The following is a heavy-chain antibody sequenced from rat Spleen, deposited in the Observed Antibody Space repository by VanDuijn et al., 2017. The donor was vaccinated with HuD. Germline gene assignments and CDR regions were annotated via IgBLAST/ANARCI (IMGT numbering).Heavy chain of an antibody. Sequence: EVQLVESGGGLVQPGRSLKLSCTASGFTFSTFPMVWVRQAPKKGLEWVASISSGGGGTYYADSVEGRFTISRDNAKSTLYLQMDSLRSEDTASYYCARHGGSSGYYFAYWGQGVMVTVSS. CDR3: ARHGGSSGYYFAY. CDR2: ISSGGGGT. J-gene: IGHJ2*01. D-gene: IGHD4-1*01. V-gene: IGHV5-25*01. CDR1: GFTFSTFP.